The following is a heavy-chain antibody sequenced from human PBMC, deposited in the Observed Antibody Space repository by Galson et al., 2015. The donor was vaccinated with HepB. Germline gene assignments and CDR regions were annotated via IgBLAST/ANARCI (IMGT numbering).Heavy chain of an antibody. Sequence: SETLSLTCAVYGGSFSGYYWSWIRQPPGKGLEWIGEINHSGSTNYNPSLKSRVTISVDTSKNQFSLKLSSVTAADTAVYYCARGLAFTSYWSGRHYFDYWGQGTLVTVSS. V-gene: IGHV4-34*01. D-gene: IGHD2-15*01. CDR1: GGSFSGYY. J-gene: IGHJ4*02. CDR3: ARGLAFTSYWSGRHYFDY. CDR2: INHSGST.